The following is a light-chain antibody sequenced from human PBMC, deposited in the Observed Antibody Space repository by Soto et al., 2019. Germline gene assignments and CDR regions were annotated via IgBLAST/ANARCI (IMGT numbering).Light chain of an antibody. Sequence: EIVLTQSPGILSLSPGERATLSCRASQSVNSSYLAWYQQKPGQAPRLLIYGASNRATGIPDRFSASGSKTDFTLTISRLEPEDFAVYYCQQYGSSPPYTFGQGTKREIK. J-gene: IGKJ2*01. CDR3: QQYGSSPPYT. V-gene: IGKV3-20*01. CDR1: QSVNSSY. CDR2: GAS.